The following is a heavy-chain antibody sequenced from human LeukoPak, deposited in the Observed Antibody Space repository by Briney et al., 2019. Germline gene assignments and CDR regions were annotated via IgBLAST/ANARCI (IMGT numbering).Heavy chain of an antibody. CDR1: GGSISSYY. D-gene: IGHD6-13*01. CDR3: AREIGSSSWYVYFDY. Sequence: SETLSLTCTVSGGSISSYYWSWIRQPPGKGLEWIGEINHSGSTNYNPSLKSRVTISVDTSENQFSLKLSSVTAADTAVYYCAREIGSSSWYVYFDYWGQGTLVTVSS. V-gene: IGHV4-34*01. J-gene: IGHJ4*02. CDR2: INHSGST.